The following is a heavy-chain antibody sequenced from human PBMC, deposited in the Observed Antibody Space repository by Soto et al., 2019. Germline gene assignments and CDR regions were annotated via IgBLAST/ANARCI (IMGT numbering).Heavy chain of an antibody. CDR2: ISYDGSNK. V-gene: IGHV3-30*18. J-gene: IGHJ3*02. Sequence: QVQLVESGGGVVQPGRSLRLSCAASGFTFSSYGMHWVRQAPGKGLEWVAVISYDGSNKYYADSVKGRVTISRDNSKNTLYLQMTSLRAEDTAVYYCAKDTRIVVVTHAFDIWGQGTMVTVSS. CDR3: AKDTRIVVVTHAFDI. D-gene: IGHD2-21*02. CDR1: GFTFSSYG.